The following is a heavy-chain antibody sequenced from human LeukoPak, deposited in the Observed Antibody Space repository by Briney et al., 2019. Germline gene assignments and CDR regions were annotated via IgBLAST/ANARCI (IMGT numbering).Heavy chain of an antibody. CDR2: MSPDSDGT. CDR3: ANQEGIGAPGAWFDN. D-gene: IGHD1-26*01. CDR1: GNSFTGYY. Sequence: ASVKVSCKASGNSFTGYYVHWVRQAPGQGLEWMGWMSPDSDGTNFAQNFQGRVSATRDTSIRTVYLELRSLRADDTAVYYCANQEGIGAPGAWFDNWGQGTLVTVSS. J-gene: IGHJ4*02. V-gene: IGHV1-2*02.